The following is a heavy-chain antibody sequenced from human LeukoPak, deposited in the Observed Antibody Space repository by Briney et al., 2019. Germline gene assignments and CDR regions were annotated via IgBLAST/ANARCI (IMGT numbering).Heavy chain of an antibody. CDR3: ASQGIPPDAFDI. D-gene: IGHD6-13*01. CDR2: IIPIFGTA. Sequence: GASVKVSCKASGGTFSSYAISWVRQAPGQGLEWMGGIIPIFGTANYAQKFQGRVTITADESTSTAYMELSSLRSEDTAVYYCASQGIPPDAFDIWGQGTMVTVSS. CDR1: GGTFSSYA. V-gene: IGHV1-69*13. J-gene: IGHJ3*02.